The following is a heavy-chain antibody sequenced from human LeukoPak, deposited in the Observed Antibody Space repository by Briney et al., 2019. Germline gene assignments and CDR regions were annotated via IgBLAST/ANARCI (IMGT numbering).Heavy chain of an antibody. J-gene: IGHJ5*02. Sequence: SETLSLTCTVSGGSISSSSYYWGWIRQPPGKGLEWIGSIYYSGSTYYNPSLKSRVTISVDTSKNQFSLKLSSVTAADTAVYYCARDHYDFWSGSLDWFDPWGQGTLVTVSS. CDR2: IYYSGST. V-gene: IGHV4-39*07. CDR3: ARDHYDFWSGSLDWFDP. CDR1: GGSISSSSYY. D-gene: IGHD3-3*01.